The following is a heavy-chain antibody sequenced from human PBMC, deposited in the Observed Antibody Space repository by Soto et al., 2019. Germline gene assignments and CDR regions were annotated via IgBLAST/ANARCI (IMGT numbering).Heavy chain of an antibody. CDR2: IRSKAYGGTT. CDR3: TRDFWSGYYNRYYYGMDV. V-gene: IGHV3-49*03. D-gene: IGHD3-3*01. CDR1: GFTFGDYA. Sequence: GGSLRLSCTASGFTFGDYAMSWFRQAPGKGLEWVGFIRSKAYGGTTEYAASVKGRFTISRDDSKSIAYLQMNSLKTEDTAVYYCTRDFWSGYYNRYYYGMDVWGQGTTVTV. J-gene: IGHJ6*02.